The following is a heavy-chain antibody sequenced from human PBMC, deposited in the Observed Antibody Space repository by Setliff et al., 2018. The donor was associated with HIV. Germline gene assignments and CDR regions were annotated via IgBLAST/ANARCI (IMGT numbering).Heavy chain of an antibody. CDR1: GASFSNSNYY. Sequence: SENLSLTCTVSGASFSNSNYYWGWVRQSPGKGLEWIGSVHSSGTAYYKPSLKSRVVISVDASRSQFSLKLRSVTAADTAVYYCARHKTNYDFYAFDIWGRGTMVT. V-gene: IGHV4-39*01. CDR3: ARHKTNYDFYAFDI. CDR2: VHSSGTA. D-gene: IGHD3-3*01. J-gene: IGHJ3*02.